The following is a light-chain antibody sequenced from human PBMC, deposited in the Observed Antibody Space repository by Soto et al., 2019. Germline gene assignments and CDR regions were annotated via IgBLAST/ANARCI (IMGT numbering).Light chain of an antibody. J-gene: IGKJ1*01. CDR1: QSVSNN. CDR3: QQYNNWWT. V-gene: IGKV3-15*01. Sequence: EIVMTQSPATLSVSPGERATLSCRASQSVSNNLAWYQKKPGQAPRLLIYGASTRATGIPARFSGGGSGTEFTLTLSSLQSEDFAIYYCQQYNNWWTLGQGTRVEIK. CDR2: GAS.